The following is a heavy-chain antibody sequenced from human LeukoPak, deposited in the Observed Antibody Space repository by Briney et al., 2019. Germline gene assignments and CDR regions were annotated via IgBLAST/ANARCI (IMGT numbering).Heavy chain of an antibody. V-gene: IGHV1-2*02. CDR1: GYIFTDYH. J-gene: IGHJ4*02. CDR2: INPNSGVT. CDR3: ARDLQGNVAVPAAILGD. Sequence: ASVKVSCKASGYIFTDYHVHWVRQAPGQGLEWVGWINPNSGVTNYAQNFQGRVIMTRGTSVSTAYMELSRLTSDDTAVYYCARDLQGNVAVPAAILGDWGQGGLVTVSS. D-gene: IGHD2-2*01.